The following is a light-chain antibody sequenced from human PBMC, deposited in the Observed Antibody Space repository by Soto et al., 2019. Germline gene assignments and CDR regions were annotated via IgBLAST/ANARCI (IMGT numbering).Light chain of an antibody. CDR1: SGHSSYA. CDR2: LNSDGSQ. J-gene: IGLJ3*02. CDR3: QTWGTGIQV. Sequence: QSVLTQSPSASASLGASVKLTCTRSSGHSSYAIAWHQQQPEKGPRYLMKLNSDGSQSKGDGIPDRFSGSSSGAERYLTISSLQSEDEADYYCQTWGTGIQVFGGGTQLTVL. V-gene: IGLV4-69*01.